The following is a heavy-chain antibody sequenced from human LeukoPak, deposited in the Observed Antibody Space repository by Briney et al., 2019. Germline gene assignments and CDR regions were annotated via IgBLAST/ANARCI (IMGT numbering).Heavy chain of an antibody. CDR3: AREKGDPDNYYYYGMDV. V-gene: IGHV4-4*02. J-gene: IGHJ6*04. D-gene: IGHD2-21*02. Sequence: SETLSLTCAVSGGSISSSNWWSWVRQPPGKGLEWIGVFYHSGSTNYNPSLKGRVTISVDKSKNQFSLKLSSVTAADTAVYYCAREKGDPDNYYYYGMDVWGKGTTVTVSS. CDR1: GGSISSSNW. CDR2: FYHSGST.